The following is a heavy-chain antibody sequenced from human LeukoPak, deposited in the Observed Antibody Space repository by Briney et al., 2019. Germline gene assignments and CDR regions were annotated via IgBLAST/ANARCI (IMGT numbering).Heavy chain of an antibody. Sequence: GGSLRLSCAASGFNVRSNCMSWFRQAPGKGLEWVANIKQDGSEKYYVDSVKGRFTISRDNAKNSLYLQMNSLKTEDTAVYYCTTNWLSIDAFDIWGQGTMVTVSS. V-gene: IGHV3-7*03. CDR1: GFNVRSNC. J-gene: IGHJ3*02. D-gene: IGHD3-9*01. CDR2: IKQDGSEK. CDR3: TTNWLSIDAFDI.